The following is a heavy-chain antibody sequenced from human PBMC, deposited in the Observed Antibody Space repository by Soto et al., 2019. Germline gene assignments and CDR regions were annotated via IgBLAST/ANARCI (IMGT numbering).Heavy chain of an antibody. CDR2: ISSSSSTI. J-gene: IGHJ4*02. V-gene: IGHV3-48*01. CDR1: GVTFCSYS. D-gene: IGHD1-7*01. Sequence: GGSLRLSCAASGVTFCSYSMNWVRQAPGKGLEWVSYISSSSSTIYYADSVKGRFTISRDNAKNSLYLQMNSLRAEDTAVYYCASMDHWNSYWGQGTLVTVSS. CDR3: ASMDHWNSY.